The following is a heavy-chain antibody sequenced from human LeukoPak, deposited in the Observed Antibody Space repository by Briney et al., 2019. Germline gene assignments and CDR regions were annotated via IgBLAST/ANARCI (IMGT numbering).Heavy chain of an antibody. V-gene: IGHV1-18*01. J-gene: IGHJ5*02. CDR1: GYTFTSYG. CDR2: ISAYNGNT. D-gene: IGHD3-10*01. CDR3: ARDGPWPLYYYGSGSYFRISWFDP. Sequence: ASVKVSCKASGYTFTSYGISWARQAPGQGLEWMGWISAYNGNTNYAQKLQGRVTMTTDTSTSTAYMELRSLRSDDTAVYYCARDGPWPLYYYGSGSYFRISWFDPWGQGTLVTVSS.